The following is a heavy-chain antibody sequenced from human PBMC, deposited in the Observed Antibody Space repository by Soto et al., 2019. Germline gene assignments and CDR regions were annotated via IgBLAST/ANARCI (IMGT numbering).Heavy chain of an antibody. CDR1: GGSISSSDHY. J-gene: IGHJ5*02. CDR2: IYYGGSI. CDR3: ARHRINRGSWYWVDP. V-gene: IGHV4-39*01. D-gene: IGHD6-13*01. Sequence: PSETLSLTCTVSGGSISSSDHYWAWIRQPPGKGLEWLATIYYGGSIYYSPSLKSRATISVDTSKNQISLNLTSLTAADTALYYCARHRINRGSWYWVDPWGQGTLVTVSS.